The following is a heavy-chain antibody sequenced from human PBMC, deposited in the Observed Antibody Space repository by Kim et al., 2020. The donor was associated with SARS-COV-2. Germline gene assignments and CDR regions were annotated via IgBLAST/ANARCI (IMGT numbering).Heavy chain of an antibody. D-gene: IGHD6-19*01. CDR1: GFTFSSYV. V-gene: IGHV3-23*01. J-gene: IGHJ4*02. Sequence: GGSLRLSCAASGFTFSSYVLTWVRQTPGKGLEWVSTISGSGDKAYYADSVKGRFTIARDNSKNTLYLQMSSLRADDTDVYSCAKGQGSAWSVFDYWGEGT. CDR3: AKGQGSAWSVFDY. CDR2: ISGSGDKA.